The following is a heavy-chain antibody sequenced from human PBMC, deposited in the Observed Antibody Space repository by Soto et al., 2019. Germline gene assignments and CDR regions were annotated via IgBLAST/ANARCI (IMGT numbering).Heavy chain of an antibody. Sequence: GGSLRLSCTASGFTFGDYAMSWFRQAPGKGLEWVGFIRSKAYGGTTEYAASVKGRFTISRDDSKSIAYLQMNSLKTEDTAVYYCTRALFRFGELFGGMDVWGQGTTVTVSS. J-gene: IGHJ6*02. D-gene: IGHD3-10*01. V-gene: IGHV3-49*03. CDR3: TRALFRFGELFGGMDV. CDR2: IRSKAYGGTT. CDR1: GFTFGDYA.